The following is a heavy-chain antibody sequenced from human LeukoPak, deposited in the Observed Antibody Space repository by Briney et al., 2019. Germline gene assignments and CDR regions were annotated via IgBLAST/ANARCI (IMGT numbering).Heavy chain of an antibody. Sequence: SETLSLTCTVSGGPFSSSTHFWGWIRQPPGKGLEWIGSISYGGSAYYNPSLKSRVTISVDTSKNQFSLKLTSVSAADTAMYYCARRGWTGGYTYAAFDIWGQGTMVTVSS. D-gene: IGHD5-18*01. CDR3: ARRGWTGGYTYAAFDI. J-gene: IGHJ3*02. V-gene: IGHV4-39*01. CDR2: ISYGGSA. CDR1: GGPFSSSTHF.